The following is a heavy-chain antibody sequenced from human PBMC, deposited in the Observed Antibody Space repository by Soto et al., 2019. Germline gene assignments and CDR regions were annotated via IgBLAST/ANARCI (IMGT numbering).Heavy chain of an antibody. Sequence: QVQLVQSGAEVKKPGSSVKVSCKASGGTFSSYTISWVRQAPGQGLEWMGGIIPIFGTANYAQKFQGRVTITADESTSTAYMELSSLRSEDTAVYYCARRYCSGGSCSPYGMDVWGQGTTVTVSS. CDR2: IIPIFGTA. V-gene: IGHV1-69*12. CDR1: GGTFSSYT. J-gene: IGHJ6*02. CDR3: ARRYCSGGSCSPYGMDV. D-gene: IGHD2-15*01.